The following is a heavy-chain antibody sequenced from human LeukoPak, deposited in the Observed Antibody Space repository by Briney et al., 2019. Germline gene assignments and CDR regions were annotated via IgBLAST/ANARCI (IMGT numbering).Heavy chain of an antibody. J-gene: IGHJ6*03. V-gene: IGHV4-4*07. D-gene: IGHD1-14*01. CDR1: GGSISSYY. CDR3: ARNPEQYYYYYMDV. Sequence: SETLSLTCTVSGGSISSYYWSWIRQPAGKGLEWIGRIYTSGSTNYNPSLKSRVTMSVDTSKNQFSLKLSSVTAADTAVYYCARNPEQYYYYYMDVWGKGTTVTISS. CDR2: IYTSGST.